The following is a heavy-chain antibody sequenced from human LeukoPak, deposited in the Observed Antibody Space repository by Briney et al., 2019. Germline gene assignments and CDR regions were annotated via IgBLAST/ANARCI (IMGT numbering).Heavy chain of an antibody. Sequence: SETLSLTCTVSGYSISSGYYWGWIRQPPGKGLEWIGHIFYSGSTNYNPSLKSRVTISLVMSKNQISLKLSSVTTADTAMYYCARTDDAFHIWGHGTTVTASS. V-gene: IGHV4-38-2*02. J-gene: IGHJ3*02. CDR3: ARTDDAFHI. CDR2: IFYSGST. CDR1: GYSISSGYY. D-gene: IGHD2-21*02.